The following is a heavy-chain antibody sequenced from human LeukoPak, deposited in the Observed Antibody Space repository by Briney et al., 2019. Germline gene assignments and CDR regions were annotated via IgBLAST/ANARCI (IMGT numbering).Heavy chain of an antibody. CDR1: GFTFSSYV. J-gene: IGHJ4*02. D-gene: IGHD6-13*01. Sequence: SGGSLRLSCAASGFTFSSYVMHWVRQAPGKGLEWVAVISYDGSNKYYADSVKGRFTISRDNSKNTLYLQMNSLRAEDTAVYHCVRDRLFSQLDIVLDDWGQGTLVTVSS. V-gene: IGHV3-30-3*01. CDR2: ISYDGSNK. CDR3: VRDRLFSQLDIVLDD.